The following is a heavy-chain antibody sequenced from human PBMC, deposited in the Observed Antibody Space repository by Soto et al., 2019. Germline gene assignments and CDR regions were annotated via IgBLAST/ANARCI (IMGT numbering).Heavy chain of an antibody. V-gene: IGHV1-18*01. CDR3: ARDEINSSSWQGSGYFDH. Sequence: QVQLVQSGAEVKKPGASVKVSCKASGYTFTSYGIGWVRQAPGQGLEWMGWISAYNGNTNYAQKLQGRVTMTTDTATSTAYMELRSLRSDDTAVYYCARDEINSSSWQGSGYFDHWGQGTLVTVSS. J-gene: IGHJ4*02. CDR2: ISAYNGNT. D-gene: IGHD6-13*01. CDR1: GYTFTSYG.